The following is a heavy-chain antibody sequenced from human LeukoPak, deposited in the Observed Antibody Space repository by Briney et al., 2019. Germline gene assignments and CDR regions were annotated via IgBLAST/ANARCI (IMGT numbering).Heavy chain of an antibody. J-gene: IGHJ5*02. CDR1: GGSFSGYY. V-gene: IGHV4-34*01. CDR3: ARSRPIVEVPAAIVRLNWFDP. D-gene: IGHD2-2*01. CDR2: INHSGST. Sequence: SETLSLTCAVYGGSFSGYYWSWIRQPPGKGLEWIGEINHSGSTNYNPSLKSRVTISVDTSKNQFSLKLSSVTAADTAVYYCARSRPIVEVPAAIVRLNWFDPWGQGTLVTVSS.